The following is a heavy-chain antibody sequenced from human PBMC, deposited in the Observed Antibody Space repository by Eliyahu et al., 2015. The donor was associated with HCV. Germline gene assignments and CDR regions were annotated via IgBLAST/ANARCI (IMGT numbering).Heavy chain of an antibody. Sequence: QVQLVESGGGVVQPGRSLXLXCAASGFXFSGYGMHWVRQAPGKGLEWVAVIWYDGSNKYYADSVKGRFTISRDNSKNTLYLQMNSLRAEDTAVYYCARYAYSSSAVGGMDVWGQGTTVTVSS. J-gene: IGHJ6*02. CDR3: ARYAYSSSAVGGMDV. CDR2: IWYDGSNK. D-gene: IGHD6-6*01. V-gene: IGHV3-33*01. CDR1: GFXFSGYG.